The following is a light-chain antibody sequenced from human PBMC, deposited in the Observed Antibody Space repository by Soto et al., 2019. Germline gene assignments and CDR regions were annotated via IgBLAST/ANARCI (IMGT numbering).Light chain of an antibody. Sequence: ENVLTQSPDTLSLSPGERVTLSCRASQSVTGGSFAWFQQKPGQAPRLLIYGASTRPTGIPDRFSGSGSGTDFTLTISSLQPEDVATYYCQKYNSAPWTFGQGTKVDI. CDR3: QKYNSAPWT. CDR1: QSVTGGS. V-gene: IGKV3-20*01. J-gene: IGKJ1*01. CDR2: GAS.